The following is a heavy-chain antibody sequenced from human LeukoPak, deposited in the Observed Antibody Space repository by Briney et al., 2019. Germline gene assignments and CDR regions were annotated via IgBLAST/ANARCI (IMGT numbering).Heavy chain of an antibody. J-gene: IGHJ3*02. CDR3: TTQWELLPDDAFDI. V-gene: IGHV3-73*01. CDR1: GFTFSGSA. CDR2: IRSKANSYAT. Sequence: GGSLRLSCAASGFTFSGSAMHWVRQASGKGPEWVGRIRSKANSYATAYAASVKGRFTISRDDSKNTAYLQMNSLKTEDTAVYYCTTQWELLPDDAFDIWGQGTMVTVSS. D-gene: IGHD1-26*01.